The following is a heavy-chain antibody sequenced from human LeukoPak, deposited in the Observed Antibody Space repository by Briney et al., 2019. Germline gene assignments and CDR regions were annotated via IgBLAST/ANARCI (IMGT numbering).Heavy chain of an antibody. D-gene: IGHD3-22*01. J-gene: IGHJ5*02. V-gene: IGHV1-18*01. CDR1: GYTFTSYG. CDR2: ISAYNGNT. Sequence: ASVKVPCTASGYTFTSYGISWVRQAPGQGLEWMGWISAYNGNTNYAQKLQGRVTMTTDTSTSTAYMELRSLRSDDTAVYYCARDSDYYDSSGYYVPWGQGTLVTVSS. CDR3: ARDSDYYDSSGYYVP.